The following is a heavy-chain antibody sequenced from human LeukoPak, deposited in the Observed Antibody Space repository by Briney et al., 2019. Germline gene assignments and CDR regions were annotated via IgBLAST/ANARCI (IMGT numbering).Heavy chain of an antibody. CDR1: GGSISSGGYS. Sequence: SETLSLTCTVSGGSISSGGYSWSWIRQHPGKGLEWIGYIYYSGSTYYNPSLKSRVTISVDTSKNQFSLKLGSVTAADTAVYYCARVPTVPYNWFDPWGQGTLVTVSS. J-gene: IGHJ5*02. V-gene: IGHV4-31*03. CDR2: IYYSGST. D-gene: IGHD4-17*01. CDR3: ARVPTVPYNWFDP.